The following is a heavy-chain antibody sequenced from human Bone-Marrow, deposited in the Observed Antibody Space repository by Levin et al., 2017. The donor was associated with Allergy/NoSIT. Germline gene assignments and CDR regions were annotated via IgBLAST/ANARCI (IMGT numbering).Heavy chain of an antibody. V-gene: IGHV4-39*01. CDR3: ASGSHIAMAEVSFDY. Sequence: SQTLSLTCTVSGGSISRNNYFWGWIRQPPGKGLEWIAAISYSGNTYYNSSLKSRVTMSVDTSKTQFSLKLSSVTAADTAVYYCASGSHIAMAEVSFDYWGQGTLVTVSS. D-gene: IGHD5-24*01. CDR1: GGSISRNNYF. CDR2: ISYSGNT. J-gene: IGHJ4*02.